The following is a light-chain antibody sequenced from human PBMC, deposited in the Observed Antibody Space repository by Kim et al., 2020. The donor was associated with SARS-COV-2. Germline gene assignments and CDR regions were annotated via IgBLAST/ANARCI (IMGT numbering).Light chain of an antibody. V-gene: IGKV1-12*01. J-gene: IGKJ1*01. CDR2: AAS. Sequence: DIQMTQSPSSVSASVGARVTITCRASQGISGWLAWYHQKPGKAPKLLIYAASSLQSGVPSRLSGSGSGTDFTLSISSVQPEDFATFFCQQVNRFPWTFGKGTKVDIK. CDR1: QGISGW. CDR3: QQVNRFPWT.